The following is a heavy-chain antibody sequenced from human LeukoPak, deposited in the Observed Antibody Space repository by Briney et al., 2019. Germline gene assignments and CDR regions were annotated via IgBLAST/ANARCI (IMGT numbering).Heavy chain of an antibody. J-gene: IGHJ4*02. CDR3: AKPLSHFWSGYFGY. CDR2: IRYDGSNK. Sequence: GGSLRLSCAASGFTFSSYGMHWVRQAPRKGLEWVAFIRYDGSNKYYADSVKGRSTISRDNSKNTLYLQMNSLRAEDTAVYYCAKPLSHFWSGYFGYWGQGTLVTVSS. V-gene: IGHV3-30*02. CDR1: GFTFSSYG. D-gene: IGHD3-3*01.